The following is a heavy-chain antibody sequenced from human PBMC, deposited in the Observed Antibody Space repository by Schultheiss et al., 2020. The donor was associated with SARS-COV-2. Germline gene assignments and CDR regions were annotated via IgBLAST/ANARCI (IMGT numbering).Heavy chain of an antibody. CDR2: IYYSGST. CDR1: GGSISSSSYY. V-gene: IGHV4-61*01. D-gene: IGHD1-26*01. J-gene: IGHJ6*03. CDR3: ARVTRDSGHYYYYYMDV. Sequence: SETLSLTCTVSGGSISSSSYYWSWIRQPPGKGLEWIGYIYYSGSTNYNPSLKSRVTISVDTSKNQFSLKLSSVTAADTAVYYCARVTRDSGHYYYYYMDVWGKGTTVTVSS.